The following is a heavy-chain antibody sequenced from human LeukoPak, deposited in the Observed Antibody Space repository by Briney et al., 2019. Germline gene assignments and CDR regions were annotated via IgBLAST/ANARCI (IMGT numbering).Heavy chain of an antibody. CDR1: GYSFTSYW. CDR2: IYPGDSDT. J-gene: IGHJ4*02. D-gene: IGHD2-15*01. CDR3: ARLFMYCSGGSCYPDY. Sequence: GESLKISCKGSGYSFTSYWIGWVRPLPGKGLEWMGIIYPGDSDTRYSPPFQGQVTISADKSISPAYLQWSSLKASDTAMYYCARLFMYCSGGSCYPDYWGQGTLVTVSS. V-gene: IGHV5-51*01.